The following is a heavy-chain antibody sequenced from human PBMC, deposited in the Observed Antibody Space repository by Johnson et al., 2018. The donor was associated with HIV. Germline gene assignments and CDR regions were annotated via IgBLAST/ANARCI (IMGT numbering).Heavy chain of an antibody. CDR1: GFTFSSYA. Sequence: VRLVEFGGGLVQPGGSLRLSCAASGFTFSSYAMSWVRQAPGKGLEWVSAISGSGGSTFYADSVKGRFTISRDNSKNTLNLQMNSLRAEDTALYYCARSSSGLDAFDIWGQGTMVTVSS. CDR3: ARSSSGLDAFDI. V-gene: IGHV3-23*04. CDR2: ISGSGGST. D-gene: IGHD3-22*01. J-gene: IGHJ3*02.